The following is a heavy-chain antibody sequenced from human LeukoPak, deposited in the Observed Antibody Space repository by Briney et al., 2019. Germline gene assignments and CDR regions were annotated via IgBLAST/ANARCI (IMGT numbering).Heavy chain of an antibody. V-gene: IGHV3-21*01. CDR3: ARREDGYTPLDY. CDR2: ISSSSSYI. J-gene: IGHJ4*02. D-gene: IGHD5-24*01. Sequence: GGSLRLSCAASGFTFSSYSMNWVRQAPGKGLEWVSSISSSSSYIYYADSVRGRFTIPRDNAKNSLYLQMNSLRAEDTAVYYCARREDGYTPLDYWGQGTLVTVSS. CDR1: GFTFSSYS.